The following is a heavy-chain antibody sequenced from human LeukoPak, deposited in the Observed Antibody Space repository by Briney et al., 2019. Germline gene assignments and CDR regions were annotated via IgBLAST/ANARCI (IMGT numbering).Heavy chain of an antibody. J-gene: IGHJ4*02. V-gene: IGHV1-18*01. CDR3: ARAPHSSAGDNFDS. CDR1: GYTFTSYG. Sequence: GASVKVSCKASGYTFTSYGISWVRQAPGQGLEWMGWISPYNGNKYYEQKLQGRVTMTTDTSTSTAYMELRSLRSDDTAVYYCARAPHSSAGDNFDSWGQGTLVTVSS. CDR2: ISPYNGNK. D-gene: IGHD2-15*01.